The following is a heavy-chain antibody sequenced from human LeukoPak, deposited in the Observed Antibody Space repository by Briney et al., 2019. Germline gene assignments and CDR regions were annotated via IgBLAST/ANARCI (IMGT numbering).Heavy chain of an antibody. CDR2: MNPNSGNT. Sequence: ASVKVPCKASGYTSTSYDINWVRQATGQGLEWMGWMNPNSGNTGYAQKFQGRVTMTRNTSISTAYMELSSLRSEDTAVYYCARGGGHYGSGSSYQETTMDVWGQGTTVTVSS. D-gene: IGHD3-10*01. J-gene: IGHJ6*02. CDR1: GYTSTSYD. CDR3: ARGGGHYGSGSSYQETTMDV. V-gene: IGHV1-8*01.